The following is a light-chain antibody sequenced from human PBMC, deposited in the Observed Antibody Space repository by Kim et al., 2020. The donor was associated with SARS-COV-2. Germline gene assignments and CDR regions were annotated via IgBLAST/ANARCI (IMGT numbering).Light chain of an antibody. V-gene: IGKV3-20*01. J-gene: IGKJ3*01. CDR2: GAS. CDR3: QQYGSSPFT. Sequence: LSPGERATLSCRASQSVSSSYLAWYQQKPGQAPRLLIYGASSRATGIPDRFSGSGSGTDFTLTISRLEPEDFAVYYCQQYGSSPFTFGPGTKVDIK. CDR1: QSVSSSY.